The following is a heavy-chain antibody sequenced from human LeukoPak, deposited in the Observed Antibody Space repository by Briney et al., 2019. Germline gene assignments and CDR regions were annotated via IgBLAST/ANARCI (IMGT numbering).Heavy chain of an antibody. J-gene: IGHJ3*02. V-gene: IGHV4-59*01. CDR2: IYYSGST. CDR1: GGSISSYY. CDR3: VITTGTSSYDAFDI. D-gene: IGHD1-1*01. Sequence: SETLSLTCTVSGGSISSYYWSWIRQPPGKGLEWIGYIYYSGSTNFNPSLKSRVTISVDTSKNQFSLQLSSVTAADTAVYYCVITTGTSSYDAFDIWGQGTMVTVSS.